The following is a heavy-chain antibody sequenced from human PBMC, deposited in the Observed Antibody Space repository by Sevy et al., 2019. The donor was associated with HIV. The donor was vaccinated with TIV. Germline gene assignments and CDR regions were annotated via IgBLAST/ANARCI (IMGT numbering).Heavy chain of an antibody. Sequence: GESLKISCAASGFTLSNYWMSWVRQAPGKGLEWVANIIQDGSDKYYVDSVKGRFTISRDNAKNSLYLQMNSLRVEDTAVYYCARDLFSGSYYENYWGQGTLVTVSS. J-gene: IGHJ4*02. D-gene: IGHD1-26*01. CDR1: GFTLSNYW. V-gene: IGHV3-7*01. CDR3: ARDLFSGSYYENY. CDR2: IIQDGSDK.